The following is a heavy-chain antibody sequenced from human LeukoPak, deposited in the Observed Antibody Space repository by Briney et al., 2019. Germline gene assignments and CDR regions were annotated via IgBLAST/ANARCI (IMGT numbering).Heavy chain of an antibody. CDR1: GGSFSGYY. CDR3: ARHRGSTDYYYYYGMDV. J-gene: IGHJ6*02. Sequence: PSETLSLTCAVYGGSFSGYYWSWIRQPPGKGLEWIGEINHSGSTNYNPSLKSRVTISVDTSKNQFSLKLSSVTAADTAVYYCARHRGSTDYYYYYGMDVWGQGTTVTVSS. CDR2: INHSGST. D-gene: IGHD2/OR15-2a*01. V-gene: IGHV4-34*01.